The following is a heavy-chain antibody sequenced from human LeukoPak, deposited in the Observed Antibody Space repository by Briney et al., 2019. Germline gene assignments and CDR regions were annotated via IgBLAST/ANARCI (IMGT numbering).Heavy chain of an antibody. D-gene: IGHD6-13*01. CDR1: GDSVSSNSAA. Sequence: SQTLSLTCAISGDSVSSNSAAWNWIRQSPSRGLEWLGRTYYRSKWYNDYAVSVKSRITINPDTSKNQFSLQLNSVTPEDTAVYYCARERVQQLAPNYYYYYGMDVWGQGTTVIVSS. CDR2: TYYRSKWYN. CDR3: ARERVQQLAPNYYYYYGMDV. J-gene: IGHJ6*02. V-gene: IGHV6-1*01.